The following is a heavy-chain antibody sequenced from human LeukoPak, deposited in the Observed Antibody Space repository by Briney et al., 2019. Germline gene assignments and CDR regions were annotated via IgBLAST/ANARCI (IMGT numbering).Heavy chain of an antibody. J-gene: IGHJ4*02. V-gene: IGHV3-30*03. CDR2: ISYDGTYR. D-gene: IGHD3/OR15-3a*01. CDR3: ARADGTGGPYDY. CDR1: GFTFSNFG. Sequence: GGSLRLSCAASGFTFSNFGLHWVRQAPGKGLEWVAVISYDGTYRFYADSVKGRFTISRDNSKNTLFLQMNSLRAEDTAVYYCARADGTGGPYDYWGQGTLVTVSS.